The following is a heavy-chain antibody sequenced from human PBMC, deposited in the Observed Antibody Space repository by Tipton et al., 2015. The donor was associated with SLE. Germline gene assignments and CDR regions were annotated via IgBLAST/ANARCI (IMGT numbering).Heavy chain of an antibody. V-gene: IGHV4-31*01. D-gene: IGHD2-2*01. CDR3: ARSRGGDCSSKTCHFSYGMDV. CDR2: IYYGERI. CDR1: GGSMNRVGYY. Sequence: TLSLTCTVSGGSMNRVGYYWNWIRQRPGKGLEWIGYIYYGERIYYNPSLKSLVTISVDTSKNQFSLKVNSVSGADTAVYYCARSRGGDCSSKTCHFSYGMDVWGQGTTVAVSS. J-gene: IGHJ6*02.